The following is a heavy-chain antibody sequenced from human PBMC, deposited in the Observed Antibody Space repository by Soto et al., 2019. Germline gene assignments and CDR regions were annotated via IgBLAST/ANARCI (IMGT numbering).Heavy chain of an antibody. V-gene: IGHV4-59*08. CDR2: IYYSGST. CDR1: DGSISSYY. D-gene: IGHD3-10*01. Sequence: QVQLQESGPRLVKPSETLSLTCTVSDGSISSYYWSWIRQPPGKGLEWIGYIYYSGSTNYNPSLKSRVTISVDTSKNQFSLKLNSMTAADTAVYYCARHNYGSWSTYSDYWGQGTLVTVSS. J-gene: IGHJ4*02. CDR3: ARHNYGSWSTYSDY.